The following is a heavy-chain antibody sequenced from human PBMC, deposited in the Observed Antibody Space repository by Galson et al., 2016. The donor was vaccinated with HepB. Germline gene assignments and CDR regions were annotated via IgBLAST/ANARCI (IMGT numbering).Heavy chain of an antibody. D-gene: IGHD6-19*01. CDR1: GFTISNVY. Sequence: SLRLSCAASGFTISNVYMNWVRQAPGKGLECVSVIYSAGRTFYADSAKGRFTISRDNSKNTLYLHMNNLRAEDTAVYYCASLAVAPQFYYGMDVWGRGTTVTVSS. CDR3: ASLAVAPQFYYGMDV. CDR2: IYSAGRT. V-gene: IGHV3-53*01. J-gene: IGHJ6*02.